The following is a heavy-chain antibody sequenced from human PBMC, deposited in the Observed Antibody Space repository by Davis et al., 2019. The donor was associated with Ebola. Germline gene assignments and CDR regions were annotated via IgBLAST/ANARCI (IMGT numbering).Heavy chain of an antibody. CDR2: ISGSGYTK. Sequence: GGSLRLSCAASGFTLSSYGMYWVRQAPGKGLEWVSSISGSGYTKQYAGSVEGRFTISRDNSKNTLSLQMNSLRADDTAIYYCAKGWVTTGTEFGSGGQGTLVTVSS. V-gene: IGHV3-23*01. CDR1: GFTLSSYG. CDR3: AKGWVTTGTEFGS. J-gene: IGHJ4*02. D-gene: IGHD4-17*01.